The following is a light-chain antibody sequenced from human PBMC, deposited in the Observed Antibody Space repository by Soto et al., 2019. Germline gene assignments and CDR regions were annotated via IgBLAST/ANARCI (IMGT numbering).Light chain of an antibody. CDR2: AAS. Sequence: DFQLTQSPPFLSASVGDRATITCRASQDIRTYLAWYQQKPGKAPKLLIYAASTLQGGVPSRFSGSGSGTEFILTISSLQPEDFATYCCQRLNGERHFGGGTKVDIK. CDR3: QRLNGERH. J-gene: IGKJ4*01. CDR1: QDIRTY. V-gene: IGKV1-9*01.